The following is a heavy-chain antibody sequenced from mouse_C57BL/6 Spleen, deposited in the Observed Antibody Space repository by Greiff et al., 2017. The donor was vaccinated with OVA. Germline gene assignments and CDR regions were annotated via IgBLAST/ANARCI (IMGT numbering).Heavy chain of an antibody. Sequence: VQLQQSGAELVRPGASVTLSCKASGYTFTDYEMHWVKQRPVHGLEWIGAIDPYTGGTAYNQKFKGKAILTADKSSSTAYMELRSLTSEDSAVYYCTRELRLHPWFDDWGQGTLVTVSA. CDR2: IDPYTGGT. V-gene: IGHV1-15*01. D-gene: IGHD3-2*02. J-gene: IGHJ3*01. CDR1: GYTFTDYE. CDR3: TRELRLHPWFDD.